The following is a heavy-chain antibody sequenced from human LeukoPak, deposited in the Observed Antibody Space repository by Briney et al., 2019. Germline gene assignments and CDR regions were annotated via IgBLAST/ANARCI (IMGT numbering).Heavy chain of an antibody. J-gene: IGHJ6*03. CDR1: GGSISSYY. D-gene: IGHD2-2*01. V-gene: IGHV4-4*07. CDR3: AREASYCSSTSCYLHYMDV. Sequence: SETLSLTCTVSGGSISSYYWSWIRQPAGKGLEWIGRIYASGSTDYNPSLKSRVTISVDTSKNQFSLKLSSVTAADTAVYYCAREASYCSSTSCYLHYMDVWGKGTTVTVSS. CDR2: IYASGST.